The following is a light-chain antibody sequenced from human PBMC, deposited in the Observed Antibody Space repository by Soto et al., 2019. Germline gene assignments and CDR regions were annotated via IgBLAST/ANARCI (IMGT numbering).Light chain of an antibody. Sequence: DIQLTQSPSFLSASVGDRVTITCRASQGISSSLAWYQQKPGKAPKLLIYAASTLQSGVPSRFSGSGSGTEFTLTISSLQPEDFATYSCQQLHTYPLTFGGGTQVEIK. J-gene: IGKJ4*01. CDR2: AAS. CDR1: QGISSS. CDR3: QQLHTYPLT. V-gene: IGKV1-9*01.